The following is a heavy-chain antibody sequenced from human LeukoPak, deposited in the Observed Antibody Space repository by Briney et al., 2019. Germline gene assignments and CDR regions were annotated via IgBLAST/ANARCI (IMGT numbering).Heavy chain of an antibody. CDR2: ISSSGRNI. CDR1: DLPFISNG. D-gene: IGHD1-1*01. CDR3: ARDGKNYYGMDV. Sequence: GGPLDLSCQAPDLPFISNGRNGVGRAPGKGREGVSSISSSGRNIFYVDSVTGRFTISRDNSNNSLFLQMNNLRAEDTAVYYCARDGKNYYGMDVWGQGTTVTVSS. J-gene: IGHJ6*02. V-gene: IGHV3-21*01.